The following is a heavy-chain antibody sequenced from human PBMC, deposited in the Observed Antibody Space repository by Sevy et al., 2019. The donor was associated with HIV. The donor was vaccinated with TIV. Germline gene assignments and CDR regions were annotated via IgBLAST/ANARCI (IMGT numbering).Heavy chain of an antibody. V-gene: IGHV4-30-4*01. Sequence: SETLSLTCTVSGGSISSGDYYWSWIRQPPGKGLEWIGYIYYSWSTYYNPSLKSRVTISVDTSKNQYSLKLSTVTAADTAVYYCARGSTMVRGVIPDASDIWGQGTMVTVSS. D-gene: IGHD3-10*01. CDR2: IYYSWST. CDR1: GGSISSGDYY. CDR3: ARGSTMVRGVIPDASDI. J-gene: IGHJ3*02.